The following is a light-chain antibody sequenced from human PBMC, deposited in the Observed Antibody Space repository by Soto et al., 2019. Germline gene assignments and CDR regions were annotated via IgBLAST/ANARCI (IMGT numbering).Light chain of an antibody. Sequence: QSALTKPASVSGSPGQSITISCTGTSSDVGGYNYVSWYQQHPGKAPKLMIYEVSNRPSEVSNRFSGSKSGNTASLTISGLQAEDEADYYCSSYTSSSTMVFGGGTKVTVL. CDR3: SSYTSSSTMV. CDR1: SSDVGGYNY. CDR2: EVS. V-gene: IGLV2-14*01. J-gene: IGLJ2*01.